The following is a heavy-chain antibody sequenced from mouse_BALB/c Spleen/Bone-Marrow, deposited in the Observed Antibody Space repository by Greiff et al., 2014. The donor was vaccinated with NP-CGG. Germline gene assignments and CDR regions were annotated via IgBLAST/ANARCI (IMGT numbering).Heavy chain of an antibody. CDR1: GYTFTSYY. J-gene: IGHJ3*01. V-gene: IGHV1S56*01. CDR3: ARDYYGSSSFAY. D-gene: IGHD1-1*01. Sequence: QVQLQQSGPELVKPGASVRISCKASGYTFTSYYIHWVKQRPGQGLEWVGWIYPGNVNTKYNEKFKGKATLTADKSSSTAYMQLSSLTSGDSAVYFCARDYYGSSSFAYWGQGTLVNVSA. CDR2: IYPGNVNT.